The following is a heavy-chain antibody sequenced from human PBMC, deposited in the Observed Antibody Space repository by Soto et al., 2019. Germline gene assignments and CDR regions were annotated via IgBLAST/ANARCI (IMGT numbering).Heavy chain of an antibody. CDR2: TYYRSKWYN. D-gene: IGHD2-8*02. CDR3: AYTGNLAVPHYYYGMDV. J-gene: IGHJ6*02. V-gene: IGHV6-1*01. Sequence: SQTLSLTCAISGDSVSSNSAAWNWIRQSPSRGLEWLGRTYYRSKWYNDYAVSVKSRITINPDTSKNQFSLQLNSVTPEDTAVYYCAYTGNLAVPHYYYGMDVWGQGTTVTVSS. CDR1: GDSVSSNSAA.